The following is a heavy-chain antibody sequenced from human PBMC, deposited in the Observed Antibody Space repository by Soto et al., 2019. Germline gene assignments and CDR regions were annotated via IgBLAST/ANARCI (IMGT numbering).Heavy chain of an antibody. CDR2: IIPIFGTA. CDR1: GGTFSSYA. D-gene: IGHD3-10*01. Sequence: GASVKVSCKASGGTFSSYAISWVRQAPGQGLEWMGGIIPIFGTANYAQKFQGRVTITADESTSTAYMELSSLRSEDTAVYYCASVSMVRGVPYYYYGMDVWGQGSPGHRLL. CDR3: ASVSMVRGVPYYYYGMDV. J-gene: IGHJ6*02. V-gene: IGHV1-69*13.